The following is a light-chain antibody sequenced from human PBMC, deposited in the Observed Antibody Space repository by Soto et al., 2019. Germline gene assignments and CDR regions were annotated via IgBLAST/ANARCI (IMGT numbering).Light chain of an antibody. Sequence: EIALTQSPGTLSLSPGDIATLSCRASQSVSNNYLAWYQQKPGQAPRLLIYGASTMATGIPARFSGSGSGTEFTLTINSLQSEDSAVYYCQRYNNWPLTFGGGTKVDNK. V-gene: IGKV3D-15*01. CDR3: QRYNNWPLT. J-gene: IGKJ4*01. CDR2: GAS. CDR1: QSVSNN.